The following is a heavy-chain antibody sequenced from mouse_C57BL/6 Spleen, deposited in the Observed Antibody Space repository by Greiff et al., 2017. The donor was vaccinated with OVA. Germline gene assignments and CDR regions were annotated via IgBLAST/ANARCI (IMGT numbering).Heavy chain of an antibody. D-gene: IGHD2-3*01. CDR3: ATWSDGYYDY. CDR2: INPSSGYT. CDR1: GYTFTSYC. V-gene: IGHV1-7*01. J-gene: IGHJ2*01. Sequence: VQLQQSGAELAKPGASVKLSCKASGYTFTSYCMHWVKQRPGQGLEWIGYINPSSGYTKYNQKFKDKTTLTADKSSSTAYMQLSSLTYEDSAVYYCATWSDGYYDYWGQGTTLTVSS.